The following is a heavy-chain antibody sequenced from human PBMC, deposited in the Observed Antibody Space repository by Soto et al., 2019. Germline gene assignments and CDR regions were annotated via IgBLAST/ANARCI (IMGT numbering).Heavy chain of an antibody. CDR1: GFTFSSYS. Sequence: GSLRLSCAASGFTFSSYSMNWVRQAPGKGLEWVSSISSSSSYIYYADSVKGRFTISRDNAKNSLYLQMNSLRAEDTAVYYCARDQEVDDFWSGYQGYYYYYGMDVWGQGTTVTVSS. V-gene: IGHV3-21*01. J-gene: IGHJ6*02. CDR3: ARDQEVDDFWSGYQGYYYYYGMDV. D-gene: IGHD3-3*01. CDR2: ISSSSSYI.